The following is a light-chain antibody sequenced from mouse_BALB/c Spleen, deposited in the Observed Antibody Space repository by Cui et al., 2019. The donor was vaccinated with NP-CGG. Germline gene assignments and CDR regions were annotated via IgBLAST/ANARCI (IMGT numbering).Light chain of an antibody. J-gene: IGLJ3*01. CDR1: TGAVTTSNY. V-gene: IGLV1*01. CDR3: ALWYSNHWV. CDR2: GTN. Sequence: QAVVTQESALTTSPGETVTLTSRSSTGAVTTSNYANWVQEKPDHLFTGLIGGTNNRAPGVPARFSGSLIGDKAALTITGAQTEDEAIYFCALWYSNHWVFGSGTKVTVL.